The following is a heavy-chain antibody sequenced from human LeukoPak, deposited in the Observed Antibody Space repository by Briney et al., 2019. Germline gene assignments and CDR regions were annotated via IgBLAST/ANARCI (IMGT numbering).Heavy chain of an antibody. V-gene: IGHV3-21*01. D-gene: IGHD1-26*01. CDR2: ISSSSSYI. CDR1: GFTFSSYS. CDR3: ARDKIVGATYFDY. Sequence: GGSLRLSCAASGFTFSSYSMNWVRQAPGKGLEWVSSISSSSSYIYYADSVEGRFTISRDNAKNSLYLQMNSLRAEDTAVYYCARDKIVGATYFDYWGQGTLVTVSS. J-gene: IGHJ4*02.